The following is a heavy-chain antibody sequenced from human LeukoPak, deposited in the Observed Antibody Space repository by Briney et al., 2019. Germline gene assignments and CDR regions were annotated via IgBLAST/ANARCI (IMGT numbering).Heavy chain of an antibody. CDR3: ARMGDSSGYYYSPDY. J-gene: IGHJ4*02. CDR1: GGSISSSNW. Sequence: SETLSLTCAVSGGSISSSNWWSWVRQPPGKGLEWIGEIHHSGSTNYNPSLKSRVTISVDKSKNQFSLKLSSVTAADTAVYYCARMGDSSGYYYSPDYWGQGTLVTVSS. D-gene: IGHD3-22*01. V-gene: IGHV4-4*02. CDR2: IHHSGST.